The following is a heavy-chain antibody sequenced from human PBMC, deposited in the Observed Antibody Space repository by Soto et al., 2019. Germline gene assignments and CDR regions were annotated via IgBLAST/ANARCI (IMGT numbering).Heavy chain of an antibody. Sequence: SETLSLTCVVSGDSVSSTHWWTWVRQTPGKGLEWIGEVYHTGTTKYNPSLKNRVTISVDKSNNQFSLKLSSVTAADTAVYYCAASCVACGGFNYYGMDVWGQGTTVTVSS. CDR2: VYHTGTT. J-gene: IGHJ6*02. V-gene: IGHV4-4*02. D-gene: IGHD2-21*01. CDR3: AASCVACGGFNYYGMDV. CDR1: GDSVSSTHW.